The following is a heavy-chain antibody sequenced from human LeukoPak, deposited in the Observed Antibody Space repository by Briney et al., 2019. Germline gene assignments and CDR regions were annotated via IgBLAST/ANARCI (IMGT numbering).Heavy chain of an antibody. CDR1: GYSISSGYY. J-gene: IGHJ3*02. Sequence: PSETLSLTCSFSGYSISSGYYWGWIRQPPGQGLEWIGNIYHSGSTYYNPSLKSRVTISVDTSKNQFSLKLSSVTAADTAVYYCARGEDGYNLAFDIWGQGTMVTVSS. CDR3: ARGEDGYNLAFDI. V-gene: IGHV4-38-2*02. D-gene: IGHD5-24*01. CDR2: IYHSGST.